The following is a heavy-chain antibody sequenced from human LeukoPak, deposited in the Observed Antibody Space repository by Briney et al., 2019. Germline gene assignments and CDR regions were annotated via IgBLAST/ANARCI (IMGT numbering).Heavy chain of an antibody. J-gene: IGHJ4*02. CDR2: ISGSGGST. Sequence: GGSLRLSCAASGFTFSSYAMSWVRQAPGKGLEWVSAISGSGGSTYYADSVKGRFTIFRDNSKNTLYLQMNSLRAEDTAVYYCAKGGNWNEGRVLNLHDYWGQGTLVTVSS. CDR1: GFTFSSYA. V-gene: IGHV3-23*01. CDR3: AKGGNWNEGRVLNLHDY. D-gene: IGHD1-20*01.